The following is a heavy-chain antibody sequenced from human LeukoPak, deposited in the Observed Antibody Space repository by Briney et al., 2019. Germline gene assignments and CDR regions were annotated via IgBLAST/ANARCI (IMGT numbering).Heavy chain of an antibody. Sequence: SETLSLTCTVSGVSISSSYYYWGWIRQPPGKGLEWIGSIYYSGSTYYNSSLKSRVTISIDTSKNQVSLNLTSMTAADTAVYYCAKSGGYGLIDYWGQGTLVTVSS. CDR2: IYYSGST. V-gene: IGHV4-39*01. J-gene: IGHJ4*01. CDR3: AKSGGYGLIDY. CDR1: GVSISSSYYY. D-gene: IGHD1-26*01.